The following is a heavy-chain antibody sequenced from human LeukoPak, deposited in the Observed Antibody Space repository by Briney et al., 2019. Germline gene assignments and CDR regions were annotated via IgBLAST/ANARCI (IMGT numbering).Heavy chain of an antibody. CDR2: ISGSGGST. J-gene: IGHJ4*02. CDR1: GFNFRGSA. V-gene: IGHV3-23*01. CDR3: RAATRILDYSYDY. Sequence: GGSLRLSCAVSGFNFRGSAMSWVRQAPRKGLEWVSLISGSGGSTHYADSVKGRFTISRDNSKDTLYLQMNSLTPEDTAVYYCRAATRILDYSYDYWGQGILVTVSS. D-gene: IGHD2-21*01.